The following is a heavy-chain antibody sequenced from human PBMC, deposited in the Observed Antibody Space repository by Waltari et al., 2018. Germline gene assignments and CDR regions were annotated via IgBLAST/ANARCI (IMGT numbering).Heavy chain of an antibody. D-gene: IGHD2-15*01. CDR1: GFTVSSNY. V-gene: IGHV3-53*02. J-gene: IGHJ4*02. CDR3: TRDDIGGLDYFDY. Sequence: EVQLVETGGGLIQPGGSLRLSCAASGFTVSSNYMSWVRQAPGKGLEWVSVIYSGGSTYYADSVKGRFTISRDNSKNTLYLQMNSLRAEDTAVYYCTRDDIGGLDYFDYWGQGTLVTVSS. CDR2: IYSGGST.